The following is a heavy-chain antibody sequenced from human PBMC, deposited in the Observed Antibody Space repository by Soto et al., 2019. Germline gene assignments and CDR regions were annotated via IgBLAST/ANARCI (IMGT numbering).Heavy chain of an antibody. V-gene: IGHV1-8*01. Sequence: ASVKVSCKASGYTFTSYDINWVRQATGQGLEWMGWMNPNSGNTGYAQKFQGRVTMTRNTSISTAYMELSSLRSEDTAVYYCARVRDLFPYYDFWSGYSSYMDVWGKGTTVTVSS. J-gene: IGHJ6*03. D-gene: IGHD3-3*01. CDR2: MNPNSGNT. CDR1: GYTFTSYD. CDR3: ARVRDLFPYYDFWSGYSSYMDV.